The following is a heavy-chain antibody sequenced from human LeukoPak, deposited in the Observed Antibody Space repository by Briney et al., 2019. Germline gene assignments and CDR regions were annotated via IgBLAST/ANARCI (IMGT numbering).Heavy chain of an antibody. CDR2: ISYDGSNK. J-gene: IGHJ4*02. D-gene: IGHD2-2*01. CDR1: GFTFSSYA. CDR3: ARAPGYCSSNSCYGRSFDY. Sequence: GRSLRLSCAASGFTFSSYAMHWVRQAPGKGLEWVAVISYDGSNKYYADSVKGRFTISRDNSKNTLYLQMNSLRAEDTAVYYCARAPGYCSSNSCYGRSFDYWGQGTLVTVSS. V-gene: IGHV3-30-3*01.